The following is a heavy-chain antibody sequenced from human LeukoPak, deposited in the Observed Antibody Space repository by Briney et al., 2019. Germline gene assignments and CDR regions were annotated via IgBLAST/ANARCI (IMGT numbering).Heavy chain of an antibody. Sequence: QTGGSLRLSCAASGFTFNNFAMSWVRQAPGKGLEWVSYISSFSGTINYADSVKGRFTISRDNAKNSLYLQMNSLRAEDTAVYYCARDQGGVGYWGQGTLVTVSS. V-gene: IGHV3-48*01. CDR1: GFTFNNFA. CDR2: ISSFSGTI. CDR3: ARDQGGVGY. J-gene: IGHJ4*02. D-gene: IGHD3-16*01.